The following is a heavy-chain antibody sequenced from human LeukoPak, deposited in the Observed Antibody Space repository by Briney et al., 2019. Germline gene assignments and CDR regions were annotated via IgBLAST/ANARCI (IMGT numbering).Heavy chain of an antibody. V-gene: IGHV4-30-2*01. CDR2: IYHSGST. J-gene: IGHJ4*02. D-gene: IGHD3-3*01. Sequence: SQTLSFTCTVSGGSISSGGYYWSWIRQPPGKGLEWIGYIYHSGSTYYNPSLKSRVTISVDRSKNQFSLKLSSVTAADTAVYYCARSSIFGVVTQYWGQGTLVTVSS. CDR3: ARSSIFGVVTQY. CDR1: GGSISSGGYY.